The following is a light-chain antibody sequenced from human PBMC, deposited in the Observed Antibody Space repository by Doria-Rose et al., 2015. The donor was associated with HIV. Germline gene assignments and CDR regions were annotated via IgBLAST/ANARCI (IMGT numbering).Light chain of an antibody. CDR2: DES. Sequence: EIVLTQSPGTLSLSPGERATLSCRASQSFSSTYLAWYQQRPGQAPSLLIYDESTGATVIPDRFSASGSGTDFTLAINRLEPDDFALYYCRQYGTAWTFGQGTKVEI. J-gene: IGKJ1*01. CDR3: RQYGTAWT. V-gene: IGKV3-20*01. CDR1: QSFSSTY.